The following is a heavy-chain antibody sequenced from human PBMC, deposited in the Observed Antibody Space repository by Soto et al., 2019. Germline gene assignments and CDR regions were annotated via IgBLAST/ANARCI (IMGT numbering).Heavy chain of an antibody. CDR2: IWYDGSNK. J-gene: IGHJ3*02. CDR3: ARDGSGDRHAFDI. Sequence: GGSVRLSCAASGFSFSSYGMHWVRQAPGKGLEWVAVIWYDGSNKYYADSVKDRFTISRDNSKNTLYLLMNSLRAEDTAVYYCARDGSGDRHAFDIWGQGTMVTVSS. D-gene: IGHD3-10*01. V-gene: IGHV3-33*01. CDR1: GFSFSSYG.